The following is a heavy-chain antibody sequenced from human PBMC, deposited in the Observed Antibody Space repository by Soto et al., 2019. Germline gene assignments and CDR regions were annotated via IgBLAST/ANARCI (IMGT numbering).Heavy chain of an antibody. D-gene: IGHD2-2*01. J-gene: IGHJ6*02. CDR3: EKSTGGTANGRDV. V-gene: IGHV3-9*01. CDR1: GFSFDDYG. CDR2: ISWYGGSI. Sequence: GGSLRLSCAASGFSFDDYGMHWVRQAPGKGLEWVSGISWYGGSIGYADSVKGRFSISRDNAKNSLYLQMNSLRGEDTALYYWEKSTGGTANGRDVGAQGKMVTVSS.